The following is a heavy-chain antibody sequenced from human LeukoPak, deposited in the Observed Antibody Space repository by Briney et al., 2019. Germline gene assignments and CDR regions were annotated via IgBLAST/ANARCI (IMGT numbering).Heavy chain of an antibody. V-gene: IGHV4-34*01. D-gene: IGHD5-18*01. CDR1: GGSFSDYY. J-gene: IGHJ4*02. CDR2: INHSGST. Sequence: PSETLSLTCAVYGGSFSDYYWNWIRQPPGKGLEWIGEINHSGSTNYNPSLKSRVTISVDTSNKQFSLKLSSVTAADTAVYYCARWENTATTFDYWGQGTLVTVSS. CDR3: ARWENTATTFDY.